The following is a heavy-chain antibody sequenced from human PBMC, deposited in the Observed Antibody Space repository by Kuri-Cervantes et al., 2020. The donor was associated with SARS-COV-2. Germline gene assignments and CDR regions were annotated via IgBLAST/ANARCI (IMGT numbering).Heavy chain of an antibody. CDR1: GYTFTNGG. Sequence: ASVKVSCKASGYTFTNGGINWVRQAPGQGLEWVGWISANSGGTNYAQKFQGRVTMTRDTSISTAYMELSRLRSDDTAVYYCARAGVTSSRDYWGQGTLVTVAS. J-gene: IGHJ4*02. D-gene: IGHD2-2*01. CDR3: ARAGVTSSRDY. V-gene: IGHV1-2*02. CDR2: ISANSGGT.